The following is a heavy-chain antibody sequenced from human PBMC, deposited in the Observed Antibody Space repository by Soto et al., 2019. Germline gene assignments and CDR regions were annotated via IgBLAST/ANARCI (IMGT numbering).Heavy chain of an antibody. Sequence: QVQLQQWGAGLLKPSETLSLTCAVYGGSFSGYYWSWIRQPPGKGLEWIGEINHSGSTNYNPSLKSRVTISVDTSKNQFSLKLSSVTAADTAVYYCARGWGALVDYWGQGALVTVSS. CDR2: INHSGST. D-gene: IGHD7-27*01. J-gene: IGHJ4*02. V-gene: IGHV4-34*01. CDR1: GGSFSGYY. CDR3: ARGWGALVDY.